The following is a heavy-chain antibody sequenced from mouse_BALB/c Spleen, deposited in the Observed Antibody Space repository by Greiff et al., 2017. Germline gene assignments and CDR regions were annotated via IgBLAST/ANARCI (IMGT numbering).Heavy chain of an antibody. CDR3: ARGRGNGPSPMDD. CDR2: INPSTGYT. Sequence: FQLQQSGAELAKPGASVKMSCTASGYTFTSYWMHWVKQSPGQGLEWIGYINPSTGYTEYNQKFKDKATLTADKSSSTAYMQLSSLTSEDSAVYYCARGRGNGPSPMDDWGQGTSVTVSS. V-gene: IGHV1-7*01. J-gene: IGHJ4*01. CDR1: GYTFTSYW.